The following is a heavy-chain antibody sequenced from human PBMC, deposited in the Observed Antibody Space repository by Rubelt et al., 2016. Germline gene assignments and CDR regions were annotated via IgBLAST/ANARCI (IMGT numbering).Heavy chain of an antibody. CDR3: AKELSGSYCYFQH. CDR1: GFTFSSYW. CDR2: IKQDGSEK. J-gene: IGHJ1*01. V-gene: IGHV3-7*05. D-gene: IGHD1-26*01. Sequence: EVQLVESGGGLVQPGGSLRLSCAASGFTFSSYWMSWVRQAPGKGLEWVANIKQDGSEKYYVDSVKGRFTISRDNAKNSLSLQMISLRADDTAVYYCAKELSGSYCYFQHWGQGTLVTVSS.